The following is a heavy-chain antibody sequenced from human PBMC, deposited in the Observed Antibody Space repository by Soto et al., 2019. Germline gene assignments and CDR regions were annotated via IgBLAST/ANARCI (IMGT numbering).Heavy chain of an antibody. Sequence: ASVKVSCKASGYTFTSYGISWLRQAPGQGLEWMGWVNAYNGNTNYAQKFQGRVTMTTDTSTSTAYMELRSLRSDDTAVYYCAAGGGSYPDYWGQGTLVTVSS. CDR2: VNAYNGNT. V-gene: IGHV1-18*01. CDR3: AAGGGSYPDY. D-gene: IGHD1-26*01. J-gene: IGHJ4*02. CDR1: GYTFTSYG.